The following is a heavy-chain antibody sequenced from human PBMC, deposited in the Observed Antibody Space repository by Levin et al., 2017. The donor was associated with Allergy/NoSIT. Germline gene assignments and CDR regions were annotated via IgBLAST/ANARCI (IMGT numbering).Heavy chain of an antibody. CDR1: GFTFSDYA. CDR2: ISGRGTST. V-gene: IGHV3-23*01. Sequence: RAGGSLRLSCAASGFTFSDYAISWVRQAPGKGLEWISAISGRGTSTYFADSVKGRFTISRDNSKNTVYLQMSSLRAEDTALYYCANSRITRFGGVIVRYYGMDIWGQGTTVTVSS. J-gene: IGHJ6*02. D-gene: IGHD3-3*01. CDR3: ANSRITRFGGVIVRYYGMDI.